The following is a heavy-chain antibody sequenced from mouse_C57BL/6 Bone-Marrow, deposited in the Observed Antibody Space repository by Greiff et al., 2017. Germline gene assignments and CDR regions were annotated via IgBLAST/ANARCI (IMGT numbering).Heavy chain of an antibody. V-gene: IGHV7-3*01. CDR3: ARWTAQAHYYAMDY. D-gene: IGHD3-2*02. J-gene: IGHJ4*01. Sequence: EVQGVESGGGLVQPGGSLSLSCAASGLTFTDYYMSWVRQPPGKALEWLGFIRNKANGYTTEYSASVKGRFTISRDNSQSILYLQVNALRAEDSATYYCARWTAQAHYYAMDYWGQGTSVTVSS. CDR2: IRNKANGYTT. CDR1: GLTFTDYY.